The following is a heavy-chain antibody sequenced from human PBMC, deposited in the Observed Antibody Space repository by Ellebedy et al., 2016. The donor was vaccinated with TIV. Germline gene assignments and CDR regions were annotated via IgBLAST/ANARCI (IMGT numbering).Heavy chain of an antibody. CDR2: VGHSGDT. V-gene: IGHV4-34*01. D-gene: IGHD3-10*01. Sequence: SETLSLICAVYGGSFSGYFWTWIRQPPGKGLEWIGEVGHSGDTNYNPSLKSRVTMSVDTSKTQFSLKLTSVSAADTAVYYCARGGRGLLRQALDVWGLGTMVTVSS. CDR3: ARGGRGLLRQALDV. CDR1: GGSFSGYF. J-gene: IGHJ3*01.